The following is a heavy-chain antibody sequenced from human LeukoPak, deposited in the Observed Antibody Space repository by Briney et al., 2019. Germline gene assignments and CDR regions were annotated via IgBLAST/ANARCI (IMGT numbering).Heavy chain of an antibody. Sequence: PGGSLRLSCAASGFTFSSYSMNRVRQAPGKGPEWVSYIGPSGSDIRYADSVKGRFTTSRDNAKNSLYLQMNSLRAEDTAVYYCARTPRMPATWGQGTLVTVSS. D-gene: IGHD2-15*01. J-gene: IGHJ5*02. CDR2: IGPSGSDI. CDR1: GFTFSSYS. V-gene: IGHV3-21*05. CDR3: ARTPRMPAT.